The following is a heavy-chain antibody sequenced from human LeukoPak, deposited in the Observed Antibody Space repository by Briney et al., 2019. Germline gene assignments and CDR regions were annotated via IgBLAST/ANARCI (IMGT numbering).Heavy chain of an antibody. Sequence: GGSLRLSCAASGFTFSSYSMNWVRQAPGKGLEWVSSISSSSSYIYYADSVKGRFTTSRDNAKNSLYLQMNSLRAEDTAVYYCARDGVPYCSSTSCYSAYWGQGTLVTVSS. V-gene: IGHV3-21*01. D-gene: IGHD2-2*02. CDR3: ARDGVPYCSSTSCYSAY. CDR1: GFTFSSYS. CDR2: ISSSSSYI. J-gene: IGHJ4*02.